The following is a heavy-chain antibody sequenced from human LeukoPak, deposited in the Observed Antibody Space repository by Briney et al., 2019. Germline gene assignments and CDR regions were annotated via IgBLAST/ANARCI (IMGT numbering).Heavy chain of an antibody. CDR1: GFSFDDYA. J-gene: IGHJ4*02. D-gene: IGHD5-12*01. Sequence: GGPLRLSCAASGFSFDDYAMHWVRQARGKGLEWVSGISWNSGSIGYADSVKGRFTISRDNAVNSLYLRMNSLRAEDTALYYCAKSKGYPVYFDYWGQGTLVTVSS. V-gene: IGHV3-9*01. CDR3: AKSKGYPVYFDY. CDR2: ISWNSGSI.